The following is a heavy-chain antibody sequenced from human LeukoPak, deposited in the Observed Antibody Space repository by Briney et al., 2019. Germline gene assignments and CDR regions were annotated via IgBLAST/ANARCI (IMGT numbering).Heavy chain of an antibody. V-gene: IGHV1-2*02. Sequence: ASVNVSCKASGYTFTGYYMHWVRQAPGQGLEWMGWIIPNSGGTHYAQKFQGRVTMTRDTSISSAYMELSSLTSDDTAVYYCARVWPCANGVCPDVFEYWGQGTLVTVSS. D-gene: IGHD2-8*01. J-gene: IGHJ4*02. CDR2: IIPNSGGT. CDR1: GYTFTGYY. CDR3: ARVWPCANGVCPDVFEY.